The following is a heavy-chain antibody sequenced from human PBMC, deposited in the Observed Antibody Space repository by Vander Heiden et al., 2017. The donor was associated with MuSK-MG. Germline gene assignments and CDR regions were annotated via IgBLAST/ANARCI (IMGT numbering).Heavy chain of an antibody. CDR1: GFTFSGAW. CDR3: IRGGELFSF. V-gene: IGHV3-15*01. J-gene: IGHJ4*02. CDR2: IKTKSDGGTK. Sequence: EVQLVESGGGLVQPGGSLRLSCAASGFTFSGAWMTWVRQAPGKGLEWVGRIKTKSDGGTKDYAAPVKGRFTISRDDSKRILFLQMNSLKTEDTAVYYCIRGGELFSFWGQGTLVTVSS. D-gene: IGHD3-10*01.